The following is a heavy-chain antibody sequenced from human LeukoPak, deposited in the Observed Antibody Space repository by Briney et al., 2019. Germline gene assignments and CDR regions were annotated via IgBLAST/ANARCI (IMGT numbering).Heavy chain of an antibody. CDR2: IYSSGST. D-gene: IGHD2-2*01. J-gene: IGHJ4*02. CDR1: GDSINSYY. CDR3: AGHGAPVYRPCRY. V-gene: IGHV4-4*07. Sequence: SATLSLTCTVSGDSINSYYWSWIRQPAGQGLDWIGRIYSSGSTTYNPPLKSRVAMSIDTSKNSFSLMMSSVPTPDTAVYYCAGHGAPVYRPCRYGGRGIGVTVSS.